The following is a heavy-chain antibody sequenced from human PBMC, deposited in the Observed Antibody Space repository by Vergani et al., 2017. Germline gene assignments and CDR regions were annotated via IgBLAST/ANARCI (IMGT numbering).Heavy chain of an antibody. CDR2: IYYSGST. V-gene: IGHV4-59*01. Sequence: QVQLQESGPGLVKPSETLSLTCTVSGGSISSYYWSWIRQPPGKGLEWIGYIYYSGSTNYNPSLKSRVTISVDTSKNQFSLKLSSVTAADTAVYYCARVDYGDYGLFDWGGQGSLVTVYS. J-gene: IGHJ4*02. CDR1: GGSISSYY. D-gene: IGHD4-17*01. CDR3: ARVDYGDYGLFDW.